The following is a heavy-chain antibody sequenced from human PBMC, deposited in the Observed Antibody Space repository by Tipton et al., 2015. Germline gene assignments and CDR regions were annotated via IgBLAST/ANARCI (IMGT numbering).Heavy chain of an antibody. Sequence: TLSLSCGVSGGFISTNNWWSWVRQPPGKGLEWIGEIYHSGSTNYNPSLKSRVTISVDRSKNQFSPNLTSVTAADTAVYYCARAMEADPDAFDIWGQGTMVTVSS. CDR3: ARAMEADPDAFDI. J-gene: IGHJ3*02. CDR1: GGFISTNNW. CDR2: IYHSGST. D-gene: IGHD3-3*01. V-gene: IGHV4-4*02.